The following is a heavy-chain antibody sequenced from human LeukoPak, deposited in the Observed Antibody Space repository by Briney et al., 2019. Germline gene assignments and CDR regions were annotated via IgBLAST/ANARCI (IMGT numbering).Heavy chain of an antibody. CDR2: ISAYNGNT. V-gene: IGHV1-18*01. J-gene: IGHJ6*02. Sequence: ASVKVSCKASGYTFTSYGISWVRQAPGQGLEWMGWISAYNGNTNYAQKLRGRVTMTTDTSTSTAYMELRSLRSDDTAVYYCARVNHTYYDFWSGYFPYYYYYGMDVWGQGTTVTVSS. D-gene: IGHD3-3*01. CDR1: GYTFTSYG. CDR3: ARVNHTYYDFWSGYFPYYYYYGMDV.